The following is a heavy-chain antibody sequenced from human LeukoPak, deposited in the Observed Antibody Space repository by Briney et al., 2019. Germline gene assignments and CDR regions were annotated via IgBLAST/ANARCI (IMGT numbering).Heavy chain of an antibody. J-gene: IGHJ4*02. CDR2: INHSGST. V-gene: IGHV4-34*01. D-gene: IGHD1-26*01. CDR1: GGSFSGYY. Sequence: PSQTLSLTRAVYGGSFSGYYWSWIRQPPGQGLEWIGEINHSGSTNYNPSIKSRVTISVDTSKKQFSLRLSSVTGADTAVYCCARGGPDSGSYLVGDYWGQGTLVTVSS. CDR3: ARGGPDSGSYLVGDY.